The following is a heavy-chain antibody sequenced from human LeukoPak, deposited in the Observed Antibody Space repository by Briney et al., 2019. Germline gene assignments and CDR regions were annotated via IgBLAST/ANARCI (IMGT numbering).Heavy chain of an antibody. CDR1: GGTFSSYA. V-gene: IGHV1-2*04. CDR2: INPNSGGT. Sequence: ASVKVSCKASGGTFSSYAISWVRQAPGQGLEWMGWINPNSGGTNYAQKFQGWVTMTRDTSISTAYMELSRLRSDDTAVYYCARRRPITIFGVVGFDYWGQGTLVTVSS. CDR3: ARRRPITIFGVVGFDY. J-gene: IGHJ4*02. D-gene: IGHD3-3*01.